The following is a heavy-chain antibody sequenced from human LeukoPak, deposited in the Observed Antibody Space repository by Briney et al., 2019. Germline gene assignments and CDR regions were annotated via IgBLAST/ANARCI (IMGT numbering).Heavy chain of an antibody. CDR3: AAELRALTYYDFWSGYGDAFDI. CDR1: GFTFTSSA. CDR2: IVVGSGNT. V-gene: IGHV1-58*01. D-gene: IGHD3-3*01. Sequence: ASVKVSCKASGFTFTSSAVQWVRQARGQRLEWIGWIVVGSGNTNYAQKFQERVTITRDMSTSTAYMELSSLRSEDTAVYYCAAELRALTYYDFWSGYGDAFDIWGQGTMVTVSS. J-gene: IGHJ3*02.